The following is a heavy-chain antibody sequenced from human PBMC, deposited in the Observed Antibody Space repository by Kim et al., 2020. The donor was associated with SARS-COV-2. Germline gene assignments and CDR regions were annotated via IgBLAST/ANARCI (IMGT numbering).Heavy chain of an antibody. CDR3: ARGGRDLIRESHPRYYYYGMDV. Sequence: GGSLRLSCAASGFTFSSYAMHWVRQAPGKGLEWVAVISYDGSNKYYVDSVKGRFTISRDNSKNTLYLQMNSLRAEDTAVYYCARGGRDLIRESHPRYYYYGMDVWGQGTTVTVSS. D-gene: IGHD3-10*01. J-gene: IGHJ6*02. V-gene: IGHV3-30*04. CDR2: ISYDGSNK. CDR1: GFTFSSYA.